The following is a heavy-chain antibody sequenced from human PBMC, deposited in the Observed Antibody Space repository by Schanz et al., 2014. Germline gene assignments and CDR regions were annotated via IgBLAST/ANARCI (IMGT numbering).Heavy chain of an antibody. CDR3: VGIHVAVAEAFY. CDR1: GFTVSSKY. Sequence: EVQLVESGGGLVQPGGSLRLSCAASGFTVSSKYMNWVRQAPGKGPEWVSVIFGGGSTYYADSVKGRFTISRDNAKNTLYLQMNSLRPEDTALYYCVGIHVAVAEAFYWGQGALVIVS. CDR2: IFGGGST. V-gene: IGHV3-66*01. J-gene: IGHJ4*02. D-gene: IGHD6-19*01.